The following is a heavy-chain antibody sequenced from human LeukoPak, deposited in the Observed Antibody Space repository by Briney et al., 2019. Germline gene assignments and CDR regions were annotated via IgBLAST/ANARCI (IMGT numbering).Heavy chain of an antibody. CDR1: GGSFSGYY. CDR2: INHRGST. D-gene: IGHD4-17*01. V-gene: IGHV4-34*01. CDR3: ARSNDYGDYPFDY. J-gene: IGHJ4*02. Sequence: SETLSLTCAVYGGSFSGYYWSWIRQPPGKGLEWIGEINHRGSTNYNPSLKSRVTISVDTSKNQFSLKLSSVTAADTAVYYCARSNDYGDYPFDYWGQGTLVTVSS.